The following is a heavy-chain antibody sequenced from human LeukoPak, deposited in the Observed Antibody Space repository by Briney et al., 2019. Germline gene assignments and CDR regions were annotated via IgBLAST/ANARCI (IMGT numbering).Heavy chain of an antibody. Sequence: ASVKVSCKASGYTFTSYGISWVRQAPGQGLEWMGWINPNSGGTNYAQEFQGRVTMTRDTSISTAYMELSRLRSDDTAVYYCARERSIYDSSGYYYRTIDYWGQGTLVTVSS. CDR3: ARERSIYDSSGYYYRTIDY. D-gene: IGHD3-22*01. CDR2: INPNSGGT. CDR1: GYTFTSYG. J-gene: IGHJ4*02. V-gene: IGHV1-2*02.